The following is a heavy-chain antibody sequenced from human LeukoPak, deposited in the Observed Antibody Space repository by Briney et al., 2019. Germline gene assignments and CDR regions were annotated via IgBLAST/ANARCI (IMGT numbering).Heavy chain of an antibody. Sequence: ASVKVSCKASGYTFTSYGISWVRQATGQGLEWMGWMNPNSGNTGYAQKFQGRVTITRNTSISTAYMELSSLRSDDTAVYYCARDLGGKGFDYWGQGTLVTVSS. D-gene: IGHD2-15*01. CDR2: MNPNSGNT. V-gene: IGHV1-8*03. CDR3: ARDLGGKGFDY. CDR1: GYTFTSYG. J-gene: IGHJ4*02.